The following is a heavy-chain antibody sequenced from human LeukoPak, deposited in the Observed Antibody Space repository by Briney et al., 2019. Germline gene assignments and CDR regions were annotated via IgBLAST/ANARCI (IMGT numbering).Heavy chain of an antibody. CDR2: IYTSGST. D-gene: IGHD5-18*01. Sequence: PSETLSLTCTVSGGSISSYYWSWVRQPAGKGLEWIGRIYTSGSTNYNPSLKGRVTMSVDTSKNQFSLKLSSVTAADTAVYYCARVKGGYSYGSIDYWGQGTLVTVSS. J-gene: IGHJ4*02. CDR1: GGSISSYY. V-gene: IGHV4-4*07. CDR3: ARVKGGYSYGSIDY.